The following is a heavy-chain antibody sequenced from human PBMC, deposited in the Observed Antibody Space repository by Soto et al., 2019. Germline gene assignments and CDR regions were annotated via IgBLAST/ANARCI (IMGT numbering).Heavy chain of an antibody. J-gene: IGHJ4*02. CDR1: GDSVSSNSAA. V-gene: IGHV6-1*01. D-gene: IGHD6-13*01. Sequence: PSQTLSLTCAISGDSVSSNSAAWNWIRQSPSRGLEWLGRTYYRSKWYNDYAVSVKSRITINPDTSKNQFSLQLNSVTPEDTAVYYCARELVPNFGYSENYDYWGQGTLVTVSS. CDR3: ARELVPNFGYSENYDY. CDR2: TYYRSKWYN.